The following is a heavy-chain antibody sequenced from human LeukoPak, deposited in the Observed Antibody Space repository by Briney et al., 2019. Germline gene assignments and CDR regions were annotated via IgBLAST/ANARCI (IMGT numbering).Heavy chain of an antibody. Sequence: GGSLRLSCAASVFTFSSYAMSWVRQAPGKGLEWVSAISGSGGSTYYADSVKGRLTISRDNSKNTLYLQMNSLRAEDTAVYYCAINMNRIFGVVITLSYWGQGTLVTVSS. D-gene: IGHD3-3*01. V-gene: IGHV3-23*01. CDR2: ISGSGGST. CDR3: AINMNRIFGVVITLSY. CDR1: VFTFSSYA. J-gene: IGHJ4*02.